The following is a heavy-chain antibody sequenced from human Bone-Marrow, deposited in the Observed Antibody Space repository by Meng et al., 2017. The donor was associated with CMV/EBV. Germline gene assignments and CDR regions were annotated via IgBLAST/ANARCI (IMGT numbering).Heavy chain of an antibody. V-gene: IGHV3-20*04. CDR2: INWNGGST. J-gene: IGHJ6*02. CDR3: ARDLGWNYVLYYYGMDV. Sequence: LSLTCAASGFTFDDYGMSWVRQAPGKGLEWVSGINWNGGSTGYADSVKGRFTISRDNAKNSLYLQMNSLRAEDTALYYCARDLGWNYVLYYYGMDVWGQGTTATVSS. CDR1: GFTFDDYG. D-gene: IGHD1-7*01.